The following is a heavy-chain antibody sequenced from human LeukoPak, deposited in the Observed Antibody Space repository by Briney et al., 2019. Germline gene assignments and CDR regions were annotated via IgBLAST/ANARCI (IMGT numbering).Heavy chain of an antibody. J-gene: IGHJ4*02. CDR2: ISSSSSYT. CDR3: ARSPPGYFDWINFDY. V-gene: IGHV3-11*06. Sequence: GGSLRLSCAASGFTFSDYYMSWIRQAPGKGLEWVSYISSSSSYTNYADSVKGRFTISRDNAKNSLYLQMNSLRAEDTAVYYCARSPPGYFDWINFDYWGQGTLVTVSS. D-gene: IGHD3-9*01. CDR1: GFTFSDYY.